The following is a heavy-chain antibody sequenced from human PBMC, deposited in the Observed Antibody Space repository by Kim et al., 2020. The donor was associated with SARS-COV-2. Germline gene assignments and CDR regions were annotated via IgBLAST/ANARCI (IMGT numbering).Heavy chain of an antibody. CDR2: ISDTGDGT. V-gene: IGHV3-23*01. J-gene: IGHJ4*02. Sequence: GGSLRLSCAASGFTFSSYAMSWVRQAPGKGLEWVSAISDTGDGTYYADSVKGRFTISRDNSKNTLYLQMNSLSAEDTAIYYFAKVTWDGLDDYWGQGTLVTVSS. D-gene: IGHD1-1*01. CDR3: AKVTWDGLDDY. CDR1: GFTFSSYA.